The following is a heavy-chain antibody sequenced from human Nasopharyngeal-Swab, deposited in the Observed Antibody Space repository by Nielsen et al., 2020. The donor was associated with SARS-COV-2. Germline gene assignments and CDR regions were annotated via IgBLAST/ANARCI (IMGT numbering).Heavy chain of an antibody. CDR1: GFTFDDYA. Sequence: SLKISCAASGFTFDDYAMHWVRQAPGKGLEWVSGISWNSGSIGYADSVKGRFTISRDNAKNSLYPQMNSLRAEDTALYYCATNPNYYGMDVWGQGTTVTVSS. CDR3: ATNPNYYGMDV. V-gene: IGHV3-9*01. CDR2: ISWNSGSI. J-gene: IGHJ6*02.